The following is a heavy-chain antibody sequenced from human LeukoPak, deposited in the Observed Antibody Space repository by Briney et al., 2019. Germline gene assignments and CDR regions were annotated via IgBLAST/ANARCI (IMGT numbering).Heavy chain of an antibody. CDR3: AKGSPRTMES. CDR1: GFTFSRYG. J-gene: IGHJ4*02. Sequence: GGSLRLSCAGSGFTFSRYGMHWVRLAPGKGLEWVAFIPFDGNNNTYTDSLKGRLTISRDNSKNTLYLQMNSLRADDTAIYYCAKGSPRTMESWGQGTLVTVSS. V-gene: IGHV3-30*02. D-gene: IGHD4/OR15-4a*01. CDR2: IPFDGNNN.